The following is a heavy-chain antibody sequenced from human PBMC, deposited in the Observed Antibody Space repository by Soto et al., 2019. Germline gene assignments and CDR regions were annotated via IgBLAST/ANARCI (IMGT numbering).Heavy chain of an antibody. J-gene: IGHJ4*02. CDR3: ARDPTFRYCSSTSCYPYYFDY. V-gene: IGHV3-33*01. D-gene: IGHD2-2*01. CDR1: GFTFSSYG. Sequence: VQLVESGGGVVQPGRSLRLSCAASGFTFSSYGMHWVRQAPGKGLEWVAVIWYDGSNKYYADSVKGRFTISRDNSKNTLYLQMNSLRAEDTAVYYCARDPTFRYCSSTSCYPYYFDYWGQGTLVTVSS. CDR2: IWYDGSNK.